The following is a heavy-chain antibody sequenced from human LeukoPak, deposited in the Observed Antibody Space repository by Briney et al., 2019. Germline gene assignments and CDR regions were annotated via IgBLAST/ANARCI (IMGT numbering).Heavy chain of an antibody. J-gene: IGHJ4*02. Sequence: PGGSLRLSCAASGFTFSSYSMNWVRQAPGKGLEWFSSISSSSNYIYYADSVKGRFTISRDNAKNSLYLQMNSLRAEDTAVYYCARHLSGVTGYTYGRGIDYWGQGTLVTVSS. CDR3: ARHLSGVTGYTYGRGIDY. CDR2: ISSSSNYI. D-gene: IGHD5-18*01. CDR1: GFTFSSYS. V-gene: IGHV3-21*01.